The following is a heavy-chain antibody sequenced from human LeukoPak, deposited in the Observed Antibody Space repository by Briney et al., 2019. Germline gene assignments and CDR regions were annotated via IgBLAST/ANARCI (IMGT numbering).Heavy chain of an antibody. CDR1: GFTFSSYA. V-gene: IGHV3-23*01. Sequence: GGSLRLSCAASGFTFSSYAMSWVRQAPGKGLEWVSGISDSGGSTYYADSVKGRFTISRDNSKNTLYLQMNSLRAEDTAVYYCGRAHYGDYFDYWGQGTLVTVSS. D-gene: IGHD4-17*01. CDR3: GRAHYGDYFDY. CDR2: ISDSGGST. J-gene: IGHJ4*02.